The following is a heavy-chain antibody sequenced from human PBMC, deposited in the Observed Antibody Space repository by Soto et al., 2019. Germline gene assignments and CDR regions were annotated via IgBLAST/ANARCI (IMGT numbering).Heavy chain of an antibody. CDR1: GFTFSSYG. V-gene: IGHV3-30*18. CDR2: IPYDGSNK. CDR3: AKGLEWLTDYYYYGMDV. D-gene: IGHD3-3*01. J-gene: IGHJ6*02. Sequence: GGSLRLSCAASGFTFSSYGMHWVRQAPGKGLEWVAVIPYDGSNKYYADSVKGRFTISRDNSKNTLYLQMNSLRAEDTAVYYCAKGLEWLTDYYYYGMDVWGQGTTVTVSS.